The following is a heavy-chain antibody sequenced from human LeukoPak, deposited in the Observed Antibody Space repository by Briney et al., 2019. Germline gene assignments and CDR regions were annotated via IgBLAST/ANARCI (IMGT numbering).Heavy chain of an antibody. V-gene: IGHV4-59*01. J-gene: IGHJ6*02. Sequence: SETLSLTCTVSGGSISKYYWSWIRHPPGKGLEWIGYIYYSVSTNHNPSLTSRVTISVDSSKNKFSLKLSSVTAADTPVYYCVRWAYSSAGYTFYYYGTDVWGQGTTVTVS. CDR1: GGSISKYY. CDR2: IYYSVST. CDR3: VRWAYSSAGYTFYYYGTDV. D-gene: IGHD6-19*01.